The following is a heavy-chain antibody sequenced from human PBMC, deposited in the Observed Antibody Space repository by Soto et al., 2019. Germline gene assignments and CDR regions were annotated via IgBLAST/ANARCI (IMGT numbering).Heavy chain of an antibody. V-gene: IGHV4-59*01. Sequence: QVQLQQSGPGLMKPSETLSLTCTVSGDSITSSYWSWFRQPPGKGLEYIGFIFYTGIVSYTPSLKSRVTISMDTSKNQFSLNLSSVTAADTAVYYCAKGAGRDGYNTARGQGTLVTVSA. CDR1: GDSITSSY. D-gene: IGHD5-12*01. CDR2: IFYTGIV. CDR3: AKGAGRDGYNTA. J-gene: IGHJ4*02.